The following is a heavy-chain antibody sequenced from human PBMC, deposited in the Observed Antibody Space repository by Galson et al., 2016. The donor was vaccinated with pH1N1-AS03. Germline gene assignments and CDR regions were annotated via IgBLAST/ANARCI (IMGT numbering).Heavy chain of an antibody. CDR3: AREPWGSTQGEY. CDR1: GFTINNNY. Sequence: SCAASGFTINNNYMSWVRQAPGEGLEWVSVIYGGGDTFYANSVKGRFTISRDNSKNTVYLQMNSLRVEDTAVYYCAREPWGSTQGEYWGQGTLVTVSS. J-gene: IGHJ4*02. CDR2: IYGGGDT. D-gene: IGHD3-16*01. V-gene: IGHV3-53*01.